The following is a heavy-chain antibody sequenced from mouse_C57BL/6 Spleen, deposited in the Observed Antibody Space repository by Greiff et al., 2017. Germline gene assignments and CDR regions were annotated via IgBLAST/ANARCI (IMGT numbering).Heavy chain of an antibody. D-gene: IGHD2-4*01. CDR2: INPGSGGT. CDR1: GYAFTNYL. V-gene: IGHV1-54*01. J-gene: IGHJ3*01. CDR3: ARSEPYDYAWFAY. Sequence: VQLQQSGAELVRPGTSVKVSCKASGYAFTNYLIEWVKQRPGQGLEWIGVINPGSGGTNYNEKVKGKATLTAYKSSSTAYMPLSRLTSEDSAVFFCARSEPYDYAWFAYWGQGTLVPVSA.